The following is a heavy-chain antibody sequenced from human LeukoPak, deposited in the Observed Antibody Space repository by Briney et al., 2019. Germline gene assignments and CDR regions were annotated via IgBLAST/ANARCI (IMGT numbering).Heavy chain of an antibody. V-gene: IGHV4-59*01. D-gene: IGHD5-18*01. CDR1: GGPISSYY. J-gene: IGHJ4*02. Sequence: PSETLSLTCTVSGGPISSYYCSWIRQPPGKGLEWVGYIYYSGSTNYNPSRKSRVTIAVDTSKNQFSLKLSSVTAADTAVYYCAGGSGRSYGYDYWGQGTLVTVSS. CDR2: IYYSGST. CDR3: AGGSGRSYGYDY.